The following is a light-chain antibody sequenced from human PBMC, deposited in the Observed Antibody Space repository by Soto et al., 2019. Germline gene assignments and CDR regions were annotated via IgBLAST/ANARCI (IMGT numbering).Light chain of an antibody. V-gene: IGKV3-15*01. CDR1: HSVSSH. CDR3: QQCSSWPT. J-gene: IGKJ1*01. Sequence: EIRMTQSPAILSVSPGESATLSCRASHSVSSHVVWYQQKPGQAPRLLISDSSTRATGIPARFSGSGSGTEFTLTVSSLQSDDSAIYYCQQCSSWPTFGQGTKVDI. CDR2: DSS.